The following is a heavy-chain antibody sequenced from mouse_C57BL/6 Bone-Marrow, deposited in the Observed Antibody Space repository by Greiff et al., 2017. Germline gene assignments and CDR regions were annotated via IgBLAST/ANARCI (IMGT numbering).Heavy chain of an antibody. V-gene: IGHV8-12*01. CDR1: GFSLSTSGMG. Sequence: QVTLKESGPGILQSSQTLRLTCSFSGFSLSTSGMGVSWIRQPSGKGLEWLAPIYWADDKRYNPSLKSRLTISKDTSRNQVFLKITSVDTADTATYYWSRRDYYGSSFAYWGQGTLVTVSA. D-gene: IGHD1-1*01. CDR3: SRRDYYGSSFAY. J-gene: IGHJ3*01. CDR2: IYWADDK.